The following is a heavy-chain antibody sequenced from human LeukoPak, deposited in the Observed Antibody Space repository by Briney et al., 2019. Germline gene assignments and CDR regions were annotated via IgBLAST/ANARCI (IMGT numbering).Heavy chain of an antibody. J-gene: IGHJ4*02. CDR3: ARDVYSSGWYSNPLFDY. CDR1: GFTFSSYE. D-gene: IGHD6-19*01. Sequence: GGSLRLSCAASGFTFSSYEMNWVRQAPGKGLEWVSYISSSGSTIYYADSVKGRFTISRDNAKNSLYLQMNSLRPEDTAVYYCARDVYSSGWYSNPLFDYSGQGTLVTVSS. V-gene: IGHV3-48*03. CDR2: ISSSGSTI.